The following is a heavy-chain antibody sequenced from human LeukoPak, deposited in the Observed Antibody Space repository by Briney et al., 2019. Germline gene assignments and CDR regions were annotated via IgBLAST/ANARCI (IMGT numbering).Heavy chain of an antibody. V-gene: IGHV1-2*02. CDR1: GYTFTGYY. CDR3: ARVHSSGLNAFDI. J-gene: IGHJ3*02. D-gene: IGHD3-22*01. Sequence: ASVKVSCKASGYTFTGYYMHWLRQAPGQGLEWMGWINPNSGGTNYAQKFQGRVTMTRDTSISTAYMELSRLRSDDTAVYYCARVHSSGLNAFDIWGQGTMVTVSS. CDR2: INPNSGGT.